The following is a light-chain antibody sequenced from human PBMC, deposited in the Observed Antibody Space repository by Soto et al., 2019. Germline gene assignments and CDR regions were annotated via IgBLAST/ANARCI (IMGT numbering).Light chain of an antibody. V-gene: IGKV3-15*01. Sequence: EIVMTQSPATLSVSPGERATLSCRASQSVSSNLAWYQQKPGQAPRLLIYGASTRATGIPARFSGSGSGTEFTLTISSLQSEDFAVYYCQQYDTYYTFGQGTKVAIK. CDR3: QQYDTYYT. CDR1: QSVSSN. J-gene: IGKJ2*01. CDR2: GAS.